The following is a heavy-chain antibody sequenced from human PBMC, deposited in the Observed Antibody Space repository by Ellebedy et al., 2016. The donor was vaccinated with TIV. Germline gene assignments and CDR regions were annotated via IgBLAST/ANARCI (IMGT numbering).Heavy chain of an antibody. Sequence: AASVKVSCKASGGTFSSYAISWVRQAPGQGLEWMGGIIPIFGTANYAQKFQGRVTITADESTSTAYMELSSLRSEDTAVYYCASRRKHYYDSSGYLYYGMDVWGQGTTVTVSS. CDR3: ASRRKHYYDSSGYLYYGMDV. D-gene: IGHD3-22*01. CDR1: GGTFSSYA. CDR2: IIPIFGTA. V-gene: IGHV1-69*13. J-gene: IGHJ6*02.